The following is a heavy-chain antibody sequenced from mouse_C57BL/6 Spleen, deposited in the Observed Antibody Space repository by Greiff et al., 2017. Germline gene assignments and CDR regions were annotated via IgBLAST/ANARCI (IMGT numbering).Heavy chain of an antibody. CDR1: GYTFTDYY. V-gene: IGHV1-76*01. CDR3: ARSYDGYYVLDY. J-gene: IGHJ2*01. CDR2: IYPGSGNT. D-gene: IGHD2-3*01. Sequence: VQRVESGAELVRPGASVKLSCKASGYTFTDYYINWVKQRPGQGLEWIARIYPGSGNTYYNEKFKGKATLTAEKSSSTAYMQLSSLTSEDSAVYFCARSYDGYYVLDYWGQGTTLTVSS.